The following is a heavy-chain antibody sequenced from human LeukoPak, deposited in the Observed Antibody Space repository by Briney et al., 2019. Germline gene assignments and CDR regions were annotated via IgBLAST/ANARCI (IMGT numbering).Heavy chain of an antibody. CDR1: GGSISSDY. D-gene: IGHD7-27*01. J-gene: IGHJ4*02. CDR2: IYYSGTT. Sequence: SETQSLTCTVSGGSISSDYWSWIRQSPGKGLEWIGYIYYSGTTRYNPSLKSRVTISLDTSKNQFSLKLSSVTAADTAVYYCARGANWGSPDYWGQGTLVTVSS. CDR3: ARGANWGSPDY. V-gene: IGHV4-59*01.